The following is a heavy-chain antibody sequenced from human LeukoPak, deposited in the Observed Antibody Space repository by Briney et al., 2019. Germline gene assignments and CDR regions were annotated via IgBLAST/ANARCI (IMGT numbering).Heavy chain of an antibody. CDR1: GFTFSSYA. V-gene: IGHV3-30*04. CDR3: ASTVGATFISAFDI. CDR2: ISYDGSNK. D-gene: IGHD1-26*01. J-gene: IGHJ3*02. Sequence: GGSLRLSCAASGFTFSSYAMHWVRQALGKGLEWVAVISYDGSNKYYADSVKGRFTISRDNSKNTLYLQMNSLRAEDTAVYYCASTVGATFISAFDIWGQGTMVTVSS.